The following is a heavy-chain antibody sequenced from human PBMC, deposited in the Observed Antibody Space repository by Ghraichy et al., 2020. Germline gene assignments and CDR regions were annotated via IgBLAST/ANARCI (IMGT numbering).Heavy chain of an antibody. J-gene: IGHJ4*02. Sequence: GGSLRLSCAASGFTFSSYSMNWVRQAPGKRLEWVSSISSSSSYIYYADSVKGRFTISRDNAKNSLYLQMNSLRAEDTAVYYCARELDIVGATDYWGQGTLVTVSS. V-gene: IGHV3-21*01. CDR2: ISSSSSYI. CDR3: ARELDIVGATDY. CDR1: GFTFSSYS. D-gene: IGHD1-26*01.